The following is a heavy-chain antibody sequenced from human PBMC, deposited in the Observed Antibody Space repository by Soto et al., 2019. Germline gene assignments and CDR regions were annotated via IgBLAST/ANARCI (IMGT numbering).Heavy chain of an antibody. J-gene: IGHJ4*02. D-gene: IGHD2-8*01. Sequence: QVQLVESGGGVVQPGRSLRLSCAASGFTFSSYGMHWVRQAPGKGLEWVAVISYDGSNKYYADSVKGRFTISIDNSTNAPYLQIQGPSAEYTATYSCANHLLAVGRNINGLDYWAQGTLGSVSS. CDR2: ISYDGSNK. CDR1: GFTFSSYG. V-gene: IGHV3-30*18. CDR3: ANHLLAVGRNINGLDY.